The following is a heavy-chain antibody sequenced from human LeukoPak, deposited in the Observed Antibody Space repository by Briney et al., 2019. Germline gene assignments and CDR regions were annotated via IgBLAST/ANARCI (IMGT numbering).Heavy chain of an antibody. D-gene: IGHD3-10*01. CDR3: ARGRGGVLLWFGDRYNWFDP. CDR1: GGSISSGSYY. Sequence: PSQTLSLTCTVSGGSISSGSYYWSWIRQPPGKGLEWIGEINHSGSTNYNPSLKSRVTISVDTSKNQFSLKLSSVTAADTAVYYCARGRGGVLLWFGDRYNWFDPWGQGTLVTVSS. CDR2: INHSGST. J-gene: IGHJ5*02. V-gene: IGHV4-39*07.